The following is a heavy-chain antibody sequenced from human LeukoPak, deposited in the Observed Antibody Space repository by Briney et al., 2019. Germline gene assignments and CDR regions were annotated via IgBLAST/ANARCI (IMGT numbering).Heavy chain of an antibody. CDR3: ARDSSHDYVWGSYRPDNWFDP. V-gene: IGHV4-59*01. CDR2: IYYSGST. Sequence: SETLSLTCTVSGGSISSYYWSWIRQPPGKGLEWIGYIYYSGSTNYNPSLKSRVTISVDTSKNQFSLKLSSVTAADTAVYYCARDSSHDYVWGSYRPDNWFDPWGQGTPVTVSS. CDR1: GGSISSYY. D-gene: IGHD3-16*02. J-gene: IGHJ5*02.